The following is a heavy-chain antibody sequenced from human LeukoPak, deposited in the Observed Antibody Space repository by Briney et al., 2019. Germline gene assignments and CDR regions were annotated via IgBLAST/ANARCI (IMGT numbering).Heavy chain of an antibody. V-gene: IGHV3-20*04. J-gene: IGHJ6*02. CDR3: ARSPHYFYGMDV. CDR1: GFDFDDYA. Sequence: GGSLRLSCAASGFDFDDYAMNWVRQVPGQGLEWVSGINSNGGSANYADSVKGRFTISRDNAKNTLYLQMNSLRAGDTAVYYCARSPHYFYGMDVWGQGTTVTVSS. CDR2: INSNGGSA.